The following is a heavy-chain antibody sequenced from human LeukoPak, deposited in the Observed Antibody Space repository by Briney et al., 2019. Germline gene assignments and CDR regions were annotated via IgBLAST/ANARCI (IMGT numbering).Heavy chain of an antibody. J-gene: IGHJ4*02. CDR1: GFTFSSYA. Sequence: PGGSLRLSCAASGFTFSSYAMSWVRQAPGKGLEWVSDISGSGGSTYYADSVKGRFTISRDNAKNTLYLQMNSLRAEDTAVYNCATSRWAPYWGQGTLVTVSS. V-gene: IGHV3-23*01. CDR3: ATSRWAPY. D-gene: IGHD5-24*01. CDR2: ISGSGGST.